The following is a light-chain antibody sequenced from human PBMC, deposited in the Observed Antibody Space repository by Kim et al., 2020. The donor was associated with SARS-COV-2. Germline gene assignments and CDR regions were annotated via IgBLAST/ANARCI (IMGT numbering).Light chain of an antibody. J-gene: IGKJ5*01. V-gene: IGKV3-11*01. CDR2: HIF. CDR1: QSVSSY. Sequence: WSPGERATLSCGASQSVSSYLAWYQQKPGQAPRLLIHHIFNRATGIPARFSGSGSGTDFTLTISSLEPEDFAVYYCQQRSNWPITFGQGTRLEIK. CDR3: QQRSNWPIT.